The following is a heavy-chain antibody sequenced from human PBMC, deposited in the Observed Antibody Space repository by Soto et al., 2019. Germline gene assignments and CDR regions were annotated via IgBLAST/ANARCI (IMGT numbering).Heavy chain of an antibody. CDR1: GGSISSYY. D-gene: IGHD2-15*01. V-gene: IGHV4-59*01. CDR3: ARAGELGYCSGGSCYSVFNWFDP. J-gene: IGHJ5*02. Sequence: PSETLSLTCTVSGGSISSYYWSRIRQPPGKGLEWIGYIYYSGSTNYNPSLKSRVTISVDTSKNQFSLKLSSVTAADTAVYYCARAGELGYCSGGSCYSVFNWFDPWGQGTLVTVSS. CDR2: IYYSGST.